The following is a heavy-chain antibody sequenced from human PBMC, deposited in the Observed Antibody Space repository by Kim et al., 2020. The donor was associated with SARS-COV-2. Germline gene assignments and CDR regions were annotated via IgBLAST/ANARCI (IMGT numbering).Heavy chain of an antibody. D-gene: IGHD6-19*01. Sequence: GGSLRLSCAASGFTFSTYAMSWVRQAPGKGLEWVSSIIDTGDATYYADSVRGRFTISRDNSKKTLFLQINSLRGDDTDIYYCARGAAVAVTYYFTSWGQGTLVPVSS. CDR1: GFTFSTYA. CDR2: IIDTGDAT. J-gene: IGHJ4*02. V-gene: IGHV3-23*01. CDR3: ARGAAVAVTYYFTS.